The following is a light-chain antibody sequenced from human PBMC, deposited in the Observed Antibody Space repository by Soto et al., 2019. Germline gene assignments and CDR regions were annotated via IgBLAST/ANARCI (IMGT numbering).Light chain of an antibody. CDR3: SSYTSSSSYV. CDR1: RSDDGGYNY. Sequence: QSVLTQPPSASGTPGQRVTISCTGTRSDDGGYNYVYWHQQHPGKAPKLMIYDVTNRPSGVSDRFSGSKSGNTASLTFSGLQAEDEADYYCSSYTSSSSYVFGAGTRSPS. J-gene: IGLJ1*01. V-gene: IGLV2-14*01. CDR2: DVT.